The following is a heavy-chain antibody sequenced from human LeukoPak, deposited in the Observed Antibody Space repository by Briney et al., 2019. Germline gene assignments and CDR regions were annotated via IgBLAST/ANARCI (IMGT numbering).Heavy chain of an antibody. Sequence: SETLSLTCTVSGGSVSSGSYYWSWIRQPPGKGLEWIGYICYSGSTNYNPSLKSRVTISVDTSKNQFSLKLSSVTAADTAVYYCARVTYDYGDYWGQGTLVTVSS. CDR2: ICYSGST. CDR1: GGSVSSGSYY. D-gene: IGHD3-16*01. J-gene: IGHJ4*02. CDR3: ARVTYDYGDY. V-gene: IGHV4-61*01.